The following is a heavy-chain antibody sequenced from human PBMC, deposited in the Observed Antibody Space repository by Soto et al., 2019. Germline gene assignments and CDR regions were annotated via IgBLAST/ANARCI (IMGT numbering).Heavy chain of an antibody. D-gene: IGHD3-22*01. CDR3: ARVRGYCDSSGYYYFDY. J-gene: IGHJ4*02. CDR1: GDSVSSNSAA. V-gene: IGHV6-1*01. CDR2: TYYRSKWYN. Sequence: SQTLSLTCAISGDSVSSNSAAWNWIRQSPSRGLEWLGRTYYRSKWYNDYAVSVRSRITITSDTSKNQFSLQLNSVTPEDTAVYYCARVRGYCDSSGYYYFDYWSQGSLVTGSS.